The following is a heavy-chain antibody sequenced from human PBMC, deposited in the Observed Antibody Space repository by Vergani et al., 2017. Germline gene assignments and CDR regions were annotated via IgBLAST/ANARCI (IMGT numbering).Heavy chain of an antibody. D-gene: IGHD6-13*01. CDR1: GGSISSDDYY. CDR2: IYHSGST. J-gene: IGHJ6*02. V-gene: IGHV4-38-2*01. CDR3: ASSIAAAGMYYYYYGMDV. Sequence: QVQLQESGPGLVKPSQTLSLTCSVSGGSISSDDYYWGWIRQPPGKGLEWIGSIYHSGSTYYNPSLKSRVTISVDTSKNQFSLKLSSVTAADTAVYYCASSIAAAGMYYYYYGMDVWGQGTTVTVSS.